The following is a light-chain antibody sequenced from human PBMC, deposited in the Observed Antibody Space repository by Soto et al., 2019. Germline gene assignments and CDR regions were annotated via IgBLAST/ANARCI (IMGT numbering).Light chain of an antibody. CDR3: SSYTCSSTLGV. CDR1: SSDVGGYNY. CDR2: DVS. V-gene: IGLV2-14*01. Sequence: QSVLTQPASVSGSPGQSITISCTGTSSDVGGYNYVSWYQQHPGKAPKLMIYDVSNRPSGVSNRFSGSKSGNTASLTISGLQAEDEADYYCSSYTCSSTLGVFGGGTKVTVL. J-gene: IGLJ2*01.